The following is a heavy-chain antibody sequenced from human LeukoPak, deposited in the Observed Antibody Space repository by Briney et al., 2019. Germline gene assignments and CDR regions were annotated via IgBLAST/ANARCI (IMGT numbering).Heavy chain of an antibody. CDR3: ARARGGYDYISWFDP. Sequence: ASVKVSCKASGYTFTSYAMHWVRQAPGQRLEWMGWINAGNGNTKYSQEFQGRVTITRDTSASTAYMELSSLRSEDMAVYYCARARGGYDYISWFDPWGQGTLVTVSS. CDR2: INAGNGNT. D-gene: IGHD5-12*01. V-gene: IGHV1-3*03. J-gene: IGHJ5*02. CDR1: GYTFTSYA.